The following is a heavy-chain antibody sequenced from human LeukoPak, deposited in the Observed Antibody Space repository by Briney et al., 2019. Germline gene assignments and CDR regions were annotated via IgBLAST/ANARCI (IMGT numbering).Heavy chain of an antibody. D-gene: IGHD3-10*01. CDR2: IGGSGGST. Sequence: GGSLRLSCAASGFAFSSYAMSWVRQAPGKGLEWVSAIGGSGGSTYYADSVKGRFTISRDNSRNTLFLQMNSLRPEDTAVYSCAKRYGSGSYYTDWGQGTLVTVSS. CDR3: AKRYGSGSYYTD. V-gene: IGHV3-23*01. J-gene: IGHJ4*02. CDR1: GFAFSSYA.